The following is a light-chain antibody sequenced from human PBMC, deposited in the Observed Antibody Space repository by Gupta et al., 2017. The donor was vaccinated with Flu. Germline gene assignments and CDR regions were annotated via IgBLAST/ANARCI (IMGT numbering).Light chain of an antibody. V-gene: IGKV2D-29*01. J-gene: IGKJ2*01. Sequence: VTPGHVAPNAGKSSQSRLSSDGRTDLHWYRQKPGQPPQLLIYEGSSPFPGVPERFSGRGSGTDFILRISRVEAEDVGIYYCRQSLELPGTFGQGTKVEIK. CDR1: QSRLSSDGRTD. CDR2: EGS. CDR3: RQSLELPGT.